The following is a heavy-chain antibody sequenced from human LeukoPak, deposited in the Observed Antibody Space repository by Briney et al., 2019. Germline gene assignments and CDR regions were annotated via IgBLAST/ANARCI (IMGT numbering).Heavy chain of an antibody. CDR3: TRAPIPGNF. Sequence: GASVKVSCKASGYTFTTYDINWVRQATGQGLEWMGWMNPHSGNTGYAQKFQGRVAMTRDTSINTAYMELSSLTSDDTAVYYCTRAPIPGNFWGQGTLVTASS. D-gene: IGHD3-10*01. CDR1: GYTFTTYD. V-gene: IGHV1-8*01. J-gene: IGHJ4*02. CDR2: MNPHSGNT.